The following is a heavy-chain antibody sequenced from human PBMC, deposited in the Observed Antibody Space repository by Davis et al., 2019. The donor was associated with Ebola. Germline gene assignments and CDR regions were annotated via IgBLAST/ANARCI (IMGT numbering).Heavy chain of an antibody. J-gene: IGHJ5*02. CDR2: INPDSGAT. Sequence: ASVKVSCKASGYTFSAYYIHWVRQAPGQGLEWLGRINPDSGATKSAQKFQGRVTMTRDTSHSTAYMELRSLSSDDTAMYYCARGGGSDVNNWFDPWGQGTLVTVPA. CDR1: GYTFSAYY. V-gene: IGHV1-2*06. D-gene: IGHD1-26*01. CDR3: ARGGGSDVNNWFDP.